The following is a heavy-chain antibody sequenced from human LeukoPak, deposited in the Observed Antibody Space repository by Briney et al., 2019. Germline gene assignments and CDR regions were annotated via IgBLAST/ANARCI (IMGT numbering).Heavy chain of an antibody. V-gene: IGHV3-30*02. CDR1: GFTFSRYG. D-gene: IGHD3-16*01. CDR3: ARDLRPNHVWGSYPYFDY. CDR2: IQTDGSTK. J-gene: IGHJ4*02. Sequence: QAGGSLRLSCVSSGFTFSRYGIHWVRQDPGKGLEWVSFIQTDGSTKYYSDSVKGRFTISRDNPKNTVYLQMNSLSTEDTAVYYCARDLRPNHVWGSYPYFDYWGQGTLVTVPS.